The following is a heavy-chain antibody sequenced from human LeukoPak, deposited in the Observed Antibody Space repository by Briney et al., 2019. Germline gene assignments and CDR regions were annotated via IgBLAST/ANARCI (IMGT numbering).Heavy chain of an antibody. J-gene: IGHJ4*02. CDR1: GFTVSSNY. CDR2: ISSSGSTI. CDR3: ARPSLNTGSYFDY. D-gene: IGHD1-26*01. Sequence: QPGGSLRLSCAASGFTVSSNYMSWVRQAPGKGLEWVSAISSSGSTIYYADSVKGRFTISRDNAKNSLYLQMNSLRAEDTAVYYCARPSLNTGSYFDYWGQGILVSVSS. V-gene: IGHV3-48*04.